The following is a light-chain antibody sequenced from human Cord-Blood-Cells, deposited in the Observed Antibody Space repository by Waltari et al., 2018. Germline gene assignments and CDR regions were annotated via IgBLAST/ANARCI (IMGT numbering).Light chain of an antibody. CDR3: AAWDDSLSGYV. CDR1: SSNIGSNY. V-gene: IGLV1-47*01. CDR2: RNN. Sequence: QSVLTQPPSASGTPGQRVTISCSGSSSNIGSNYVYWYQQLPGTAPKLLIYRNNPRPSGVPDRFSGSKSGTSASLAISGLRSEGEADYYCAAWDDSLSGYVFGTGTKVTVL. J-gene: IGLJ1*01.